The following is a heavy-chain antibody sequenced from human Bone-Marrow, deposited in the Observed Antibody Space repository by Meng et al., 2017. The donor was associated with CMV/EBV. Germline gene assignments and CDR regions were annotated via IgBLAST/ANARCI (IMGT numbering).Heavy chain of an antibody. Sequence: GESLSLSCVASGFTFSTYEMKWVRQAPGRRLEWVSYSSTSGSTIYRAASVKGRVTISRDNAKNSLYLQMDSLSAEDTAIYYCARLYSSSAGKGMDVWGQGTTVTVSS. CDR2: SSTSGSTI. J-gene: IGHJ6*02. D-gene: IGHD6-6*01. CDR1: GFTFSTYE. CDR3: ARLYSSSAGKGMDV. V-gene: IGHV3-48*03.